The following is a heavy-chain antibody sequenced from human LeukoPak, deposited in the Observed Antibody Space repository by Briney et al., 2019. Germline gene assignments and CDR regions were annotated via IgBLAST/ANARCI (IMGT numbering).Heavy chain of an antibody. J-gene: IGHJ4*02. V-gene: IGHV1-18*01. CDR3: ARVRAGGYDPLGY. CDR1: GYTLTELS. Sequence: ASVKVSCKVSGYTLTELSMHWVRQAPGQGLEWMGWISAYNGNTNYAQKLQGRVTMTTDTSTSTAYMELRSLRSDDTAVYYCARVRAGGYDPLGYWGQGTLVTVSS. D-gene: IGHD3-10*01. CDR2: ISAYNGNT.